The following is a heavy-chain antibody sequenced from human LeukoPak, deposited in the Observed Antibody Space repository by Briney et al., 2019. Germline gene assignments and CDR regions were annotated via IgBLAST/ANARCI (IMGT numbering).Heavy chain of an antibody. CDR3: ARDGYSGYDFVDYFDY. Sequence: GGSLRLSCAASGFTFSSYAMHRVRQAPGKGLEWVAVISYDGSNKYYADSVKGRFTISRDNSKNTLYLQMNSLRAEDTAVYYCARDGYSGYDFVDYFDYWGQGTLVTVSP. J-gene: IGHJ4*02. V-gene: IGHV3-30*04. CDR1: GFTFSSYA. D-gene: IGHD5-12*01. CDR2: ISYDGSNK.